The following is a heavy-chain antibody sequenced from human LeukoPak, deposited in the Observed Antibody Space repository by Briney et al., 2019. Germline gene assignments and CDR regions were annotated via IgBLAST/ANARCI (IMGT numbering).Heavy chain of an antibody. V-gene: IGHV3-23*01. CDR3: ARGWSRDYFDF. CDR1: GFTFNSYA. Sequence: GGSLRLSCAASGFTFNSYAMSWVRQAPWKGLERVSAINGSGVSTYYAETVKGRFTFSGDNSKNTLYLQMNSLRAEDTSLYYCARGWSRDYFDFWGRGTLVSVSS. CDR2: INGSGVST. D-gene: IGHD2-15*01. J-gene: IGHJ4*02.